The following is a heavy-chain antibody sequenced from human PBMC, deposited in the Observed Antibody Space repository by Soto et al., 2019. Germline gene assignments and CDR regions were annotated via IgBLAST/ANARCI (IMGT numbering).Heavy chain of an antibody. CDR3: AQASVWYPYFDS. CDR2: ITYTGVST. Sequence: GGSLRLSCAASEFSFDDYAMSWVRQAPGKGLEWVSSITYTGVSTYYVDSVKGRFTISRDNSKDTLYLQMNSLRAEDTAIYYCAQASVWYPYFDSWGQGTLVTVSS. J-gene: IGHJ4*02. V-gene: IGHV3-23*01. D-gene: IGHD6-13*01. CDR1: EFSFDDYA.